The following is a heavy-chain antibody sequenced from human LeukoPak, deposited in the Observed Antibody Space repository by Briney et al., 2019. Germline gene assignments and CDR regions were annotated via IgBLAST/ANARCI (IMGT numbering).Heavy chain of an antibody. CDR2: ISYDGSNK. CDR1: GFTFSSYA. J-gene: IGHJ4*02. D-gene: IGHD6-19*01. Sequence: PGGSLRLSCAASGFTFSSYAMHWVRQAPGKGLEWVALISYDGSNKYYADSVKGRFTISRDNSKNTLYLQMNSLRAEDTAVYYCARGGGDRPWLVNTLFDYWGQGTLVTVSS. CDR3: ARGGGDRPWLVNTLFDY. V-gene: IGHV3-30-3*01.